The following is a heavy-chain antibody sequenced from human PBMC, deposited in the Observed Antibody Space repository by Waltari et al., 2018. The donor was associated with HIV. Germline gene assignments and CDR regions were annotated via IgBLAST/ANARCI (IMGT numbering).Heavy chain of an antibody. Sequence: QVQLVESGGGVVQPGRSLRLSCAVPGFTFSIYGIHWVRQAPGKGLVWVATIWFDETKQYYADSVKGRFTISRDNSKNTLYLQMNSLNPEDTAMYYCARLKIETTRPDAFDVWGRGTMVTVSS. J-gene: IGHJ3*01. D-gene: IGHD4-17*01. CDR2: IWFDETKQ. CDR1: GFTFSIYG. CDR3: ARLKIETTRPDAFDV. V-gene: IGHV3-33*08.